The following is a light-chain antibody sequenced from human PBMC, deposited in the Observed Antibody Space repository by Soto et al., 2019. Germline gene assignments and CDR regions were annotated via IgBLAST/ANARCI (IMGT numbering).Light chain of an antibody. J-gene: IGKJ2*01. CDR3: QQYNSYSLYT. CDR2: KAS. CDR1: QSINSW. V-gene: IGKV1-5*03. Sequence: DIQMTQSPSTLSASVGDRVTITCRASQSINSWLAWYQQKPGKAPNLLIYKASSLESGVPSRFSGSGSGTEFTLTISSLQPDDFATYYCQQYNSYSLYTFGQGTKLEIK.